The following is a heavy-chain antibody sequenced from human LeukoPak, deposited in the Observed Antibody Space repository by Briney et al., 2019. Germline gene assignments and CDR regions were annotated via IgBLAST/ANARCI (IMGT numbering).Heavy chain of an antibody. Sequence: GASVKVSCKASGYTFTSYDINWVRQATGQGLEWMGWMNPNSGNTGYAQKFQGRVTMTRNTSISTAYMELSSLRSEDTAVYYCASPPAAAGTEYFQHSGQGTLVTVSS. CDR3: ASPPAAAGTEYFQH. V-gene: IGHV1-8*01. CDR1: GYTFTSYD. CDR2: MNPNSGNT. J-gene: IGHJ1*01. D-gene: IGHD6-13*01.